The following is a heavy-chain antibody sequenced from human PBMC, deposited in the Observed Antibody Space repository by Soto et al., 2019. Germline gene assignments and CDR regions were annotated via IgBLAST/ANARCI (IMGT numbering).Heavy chain of an antibody. CDR3: GRDEVRNGVGV. V-gene: IGHV3-7*01. J-gene: IGHJ6*02. Sequence: GGSLRLSCEASGFTFSDFWMSWVRQAPGKGLEWVANIKGDGSEKRYVDSVRVRFTISRDNAKNSVYLQMNSLRADDTALYYCGRDEVRNGVGVWGQGTTVTVSS. CDR2: IKGDGSEK. CDR1: GFTFSDFW.